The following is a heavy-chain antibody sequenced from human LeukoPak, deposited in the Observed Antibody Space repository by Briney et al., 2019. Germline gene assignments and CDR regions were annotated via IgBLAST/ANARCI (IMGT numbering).Heavy chain of an antibody. Sequence: SETLSLTCTVSGGSISSGGYYWSWIRQHPGKGLEWIGSISHSGSTYYNPSLKSRVSISVDTSKNQFSLRLSSVTAADTAVYYCARVLLVGAILDDFDYWGQGTLVTVSS. V-gene: IGHV4-39*07. CDR3: ARVLLVGAILDDFDY. J-gene: IGHJ4*02. CDR2: ISHSGST. CDR1: GGSISSGGYY. D-gene: IGHD1-26*01.